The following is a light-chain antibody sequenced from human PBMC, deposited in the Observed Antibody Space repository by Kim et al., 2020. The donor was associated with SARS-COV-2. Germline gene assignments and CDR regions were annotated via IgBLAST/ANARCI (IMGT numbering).Light chain of an antibody. CDR1: QSVSNN. Sequence: EIVMTQSPATLSLSPGERATLSCRASQSVSNNLAWYQQKPGQAPRLLIYGASTRATGIPARFSGSGSGTDFTLTISSLQSEDFAVYYCQQYKIWNITFGHGTRPQI. V-gene: IGKV3-15*01. CDR3: QQYKIWNIT. J-gene: IGKJ5*01. CDR2: GAS.